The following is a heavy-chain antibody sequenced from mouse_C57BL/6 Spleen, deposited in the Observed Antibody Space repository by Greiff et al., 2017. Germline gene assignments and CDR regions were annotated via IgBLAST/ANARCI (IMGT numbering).Heavy chain of an antibody. D-gene: IGHD2-4*01. Sequence: EVKLQESGPGLVKPSQSLSLTCSVTGYSITSGYYWNWIRQFPGNKLEWMGYISYDGSNNYNPSLKNRISITRDTSKNQFFLKLNSVTTEDTATYYCARGDDYDRADWYFDVWGTGTTVTVSS. J-gene: IGHJ1*03. V-gene: IGHV3-6*01. CDR1: GYSITSGYY. CDR2: ISYDGSN. CDR3: ARGDDYDRADWYFDV.